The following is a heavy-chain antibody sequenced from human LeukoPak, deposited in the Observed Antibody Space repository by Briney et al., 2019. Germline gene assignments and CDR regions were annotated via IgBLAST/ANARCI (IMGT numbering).Heavy chain of an antibody. CDR1: GFTFSSYA. D-gene: IGHD6-13*01. CDR3: ATSTKYSISWGAFDI. Sequence: QAGGSLRLSCAASGFTFSSYAMSWVRQAPGKGLEWVSAISGSGGSTYYADSVKGRFTISRDNSKNTLYLQMNSLRAEDTAVYYCATSTKYSISWGAFDIWGQGTMVTVSS. CDR2: ISGSGGST. J-gene: IGHJ3*02. V-gene: IGHV3-23*01.